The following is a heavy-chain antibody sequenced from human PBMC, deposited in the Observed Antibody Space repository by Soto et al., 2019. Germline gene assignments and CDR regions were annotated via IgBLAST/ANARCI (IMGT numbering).Heavy chain of an antibody. V-gene: IGHV1-18*01. Sequence: QVQLVQSGAEVKKPGASVKVSCKASGYTFTSYGISWVRQAPGQGLEWMGWISAYNGNTNYAQKLQGRVTMTTDTSTSTAYMELRSLRSDDTAVYYCARLGVFVPAATDYYYYGMDVWGQGTTVTVSS. CDR3: ARLGVFVPAATDYYYYGMDV. D-gene: IGHD2-2*01. CDR2: ISAYNGNT. CDR1: GYTFTSYG. J-gene: IGHJ6*02.